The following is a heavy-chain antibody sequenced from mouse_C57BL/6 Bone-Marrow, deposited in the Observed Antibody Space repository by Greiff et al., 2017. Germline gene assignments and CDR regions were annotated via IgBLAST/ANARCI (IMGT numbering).Heavy chain of an antibody. J-gene: IGHJ1*03. V-gene: IGHV1-66*01. CDR2: IYPGSGNT. CDR3: ARDGSSYWYFDV. D-gene: IGHD1-1*01. Sequence: VQGVESGPELVKPGASVKISCKASGYSFTSYYIHWVKQRPGQGLEWIGWIYPGSGNTKYNEKFKGKATLTADTSSSTAYMQLSSLTSEDSAVYYCARDGSSYWYFDVWGTGTTVTVSS. CDR1: GYSFTSYY.